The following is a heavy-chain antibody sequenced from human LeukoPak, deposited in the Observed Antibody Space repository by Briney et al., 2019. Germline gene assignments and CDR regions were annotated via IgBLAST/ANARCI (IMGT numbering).Heavy chain of an antibody. CDR3: ARGGYDSSGSYYYFDF. D-gene: IGHD3-22*01. J-gene: IGHJ4*02. CDR1: GFTVNSNY. CDR2: IYSGGST. Sequence: GGSLRLSCAASGFTVNSNYMSWVRQAPGKGLEWVSTIYSGGSTYYTGSLKGRFTISRDNSKNTVYLQMNSLRAEDTAVYYCARGGYDSSGSYYYFDFWGQGTLVTVSS. V-gene: IGHV3-53*01.